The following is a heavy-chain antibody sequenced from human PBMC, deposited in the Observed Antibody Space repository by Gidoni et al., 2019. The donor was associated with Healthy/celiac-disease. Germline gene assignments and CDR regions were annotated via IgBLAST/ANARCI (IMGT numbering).Heavy chain of an antibody. V-gene: IGHV1-46*01. CDR3: ARDTLRGCIAVADCPDAFDI. J-gene: IGHJ3*02. D-gene: IGHD6-19*01. CDR1: GYTFTSYY. CDR2: INPSGGST. Sequence: QVQLVQSGAEVKKPGASVKVSCKASGYTFTSYYMHWVRQAPGQGLEWMGIINPSGGSTSYAQKFQGRVTMTRDTSTSTVYMELSSLRSEDTAVYYCARDTLRGCIAVADCPDAFDIWGQGTMVTVSS.